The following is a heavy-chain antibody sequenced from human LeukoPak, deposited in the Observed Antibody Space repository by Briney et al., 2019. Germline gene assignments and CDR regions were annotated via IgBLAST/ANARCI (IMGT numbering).Heavy chain of an antibody. D-gene: IGHD2-2*01. CDR2: ISYDGSNK. V-gene: IGHV3-30*18. CDR3: AKDDCSSTSCYLIDY. CDR1: GFTFSSYG. J-gene: IGHJ4*02. Sequence: GGSLRLSCAASGFTFSSYGMHWVRQAPGKGLEWVAVISYDGSNKYYADSVKGRFTISRDNSKNTLYLQMNSLRAEDTAVYYCAKDDCSSTSCYLIDYWGQGTLVTVSS.